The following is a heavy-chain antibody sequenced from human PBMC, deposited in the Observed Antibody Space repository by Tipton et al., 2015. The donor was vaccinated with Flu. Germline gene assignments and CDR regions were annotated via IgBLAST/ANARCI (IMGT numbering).Heavy chain of an antibody. D-gene: IGHD7-27*01. CDR1: GFTFSSYG. CDR3: LRGRNQLTGVSVPEY. J-gene: IGHJ4*02. CDR2: GWFDGSKK. Sequence: QVQLVQSGGGVVQPGRSLRLSCTASGFTFSSYGIHWVRQTPGKGLEWVAVGWFDGSKKFYADSVKGRFAITRDNSENTVYLQMNNLRVEDTAIYFCLRGRNQLTGVSVPEYWGQGNLVTVSS. V-gene: IGHV3-33*01.